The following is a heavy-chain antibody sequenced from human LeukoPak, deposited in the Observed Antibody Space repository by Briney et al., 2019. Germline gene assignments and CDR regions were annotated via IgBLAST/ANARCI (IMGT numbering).Heavy chain of an antibody. CDR3: AKSGSYYYDSSGYLHY. V-gene: IGHV3-23*01. Sequence: PGGSLRLSCEGSAFIFSGHWMNWVRQTPGKGLEWVSAISGSGGSTYYADSVKGRFTISRDNSKNTLYLQMNSLRAEDTAVYYCAKSGSYYYDSSGYLHYWGQGTLVTVSS. D-gene: IGHD3-22*01. CDR1: AFIFSGHW. CDR2: ISGSGGST. J-gene: IGHJ4*02.